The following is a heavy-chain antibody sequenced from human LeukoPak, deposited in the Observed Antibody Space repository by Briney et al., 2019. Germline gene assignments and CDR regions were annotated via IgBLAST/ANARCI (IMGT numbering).Heavy chain of an antibody. Sequence: SETLSLTCTVSGGSISSSSYYWGWIRQPPGKGLEWIGSIYYSGSTYYNPSLSSRVTISVDTSKNQFSLRLNSVTAADTAVYYCTRHASYGSGRSWTDSWGQGTLVTVSS. CDR3: TRHASYGSGRSWTDS. D-gene: IGHD3-10*01. CDR2: IYYSGST. V-gene: IGHV4-39*01. J-gene: IGHJ4*02. CDR1: GGSISSSSYY.